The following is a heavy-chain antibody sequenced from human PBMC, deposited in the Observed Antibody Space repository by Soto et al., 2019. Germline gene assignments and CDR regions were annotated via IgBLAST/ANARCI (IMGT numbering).Heavy chain of an antibody. V-gene: IGHV2-5*01. Sequence: QINLKESGPARVNPPEPLTLTCTFSGFSLTSIGAGEGWIRQPPGKASEWLAGLFWNDADRYSPSQQNRLTVTKDTSKRRVVLTRANMDPEDTAAYFCTHRRGYYDSGGTYYVFPHFDYWGQGTLVTVSA. CDR3: THRRGYYDSGGTYYVFPHFDY. D-gene: IGHD3-22*01. CDR2: LFWNDAD. CDR1: GFSLTSIGAG. J-gene: IGHJ4*02.